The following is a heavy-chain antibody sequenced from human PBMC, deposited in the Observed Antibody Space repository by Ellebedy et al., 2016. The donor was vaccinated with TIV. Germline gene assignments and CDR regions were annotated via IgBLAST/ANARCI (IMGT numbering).Heavy chain of an antibody. D-gene: IGHD6-13*01. CDR3: ARHWKEYSSSWYAVYSPGYYYYYYGMDV. V-gene: IGHV5-51*01. J-gene: IGHJ6*02. CDR1: GYSFTSYW. Sequence: GESLKISXKGSGYSFTSYWIGWVRQVPGKGLEWMGIIYPGDSDTRYSPSFQGQVTISADKSISTAYLQWSSLKASDTAMYYCARHWKEYSSSWYAVYSPGYYYYYYGMDVWGQGTTVTVSS. CDR2: IYPGDSDT.